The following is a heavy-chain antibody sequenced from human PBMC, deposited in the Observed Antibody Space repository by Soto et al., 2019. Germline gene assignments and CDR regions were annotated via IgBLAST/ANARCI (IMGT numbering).Heavy chain of an antibody. CDR1: GDSVSGNSAA. CDR3: GRSYGASSAVDY. V-gene: IGHV6-1*01. D-gene: IGHD6-6*01. Sequence: SETLSLTCAISGDSVSGNSAAWNWIRQSPSRGLEWLGRTYYRSRWYSDYAVSVKSRISIDPDTSKNQFSLQLNSATPEDTAVYFCGRSYGASSAVDYWGQGTLVTVSS. CDR2: TYYRSRWYS. J-gene: IGHJ4*02.